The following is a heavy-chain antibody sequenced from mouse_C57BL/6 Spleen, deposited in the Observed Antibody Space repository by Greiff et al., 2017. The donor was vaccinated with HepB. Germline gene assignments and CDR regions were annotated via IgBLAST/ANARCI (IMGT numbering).Heavy chain of an antibody. J-gene: IGHJ3*01. D-gene: IGHD1-1*01. CDR1: GYSFTGYF. CDR3: ARSYYGSKAWFAY. CDR2: INPYNGDT. V-gene: IGHV1-20*01. Sequence: VQLQQSGPELVKPGDSVKISCKASGYSFTGYFMNWVMQSHGKSLEWIGRINPYNGDTFYNQKFKGKATLTVDKSSSTAHMELRSLTSEDSAVYYCARSYYGSKAWFAYWGQGTLVTVSA.